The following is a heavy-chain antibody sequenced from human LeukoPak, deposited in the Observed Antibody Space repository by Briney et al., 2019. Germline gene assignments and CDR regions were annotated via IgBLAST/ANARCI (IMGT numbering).Heavy chain of an antibody. D-gene: IGHD3-22*01. CDR2: IIPIFGTA. Sequence: SVKVSCKASGGTFSSYAISWVRQAPGQGLEWMGRIIPIFGTANYAQKFQGRVTVTADKSTSTAYMELSSLRSEDAAVYYCATCYYDSSGYAFDIWGQGTMVTVSS. CDR3: ATCYYDSSGYAFDI. V-gene: IGHV1-69*06. CDR1: GGTFSSYA. J-gene: IGHJ3*02.